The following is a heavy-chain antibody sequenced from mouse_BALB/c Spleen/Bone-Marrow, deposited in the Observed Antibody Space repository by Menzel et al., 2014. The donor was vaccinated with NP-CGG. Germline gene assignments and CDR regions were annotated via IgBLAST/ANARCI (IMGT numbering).Heavy chain of an antibody. J-gene: IGHJ4*01. V-gene: IGHV14-3*02. Sequence: VQLQQSGAELVKPGASVKLSCTASGFNIKDTYIHWVKQRPEQGLEWIGRIDPANGNTKYDPKFQGKATITADTSSYTAYLQLSSLTSEDTAVYYCARYYYYAMDYWGQGTSVTVSS. CDR1: GFNIKDTY. CDR3: ARYYYYAMDY. CDR2: IDPANGNT.